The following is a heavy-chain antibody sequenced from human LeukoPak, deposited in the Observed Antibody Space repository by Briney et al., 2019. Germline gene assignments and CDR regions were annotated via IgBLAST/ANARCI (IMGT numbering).Heavy chain of an antibody. CDR1: GSIFSSYW. CDR3: ARHVGHYYDSSGYYLDY. D-gene: IGHD3-22*01. J-gene: IGHJ4*02. V-gene: IGHV5-51*01. Sequence: GASLQISCTCSGSIFSSYWIGWVRQLPGKGLEWMGIIHPADSGTRYSPSFQGQITISADKSISTAYLQWSSLKASDTAIYYCARHVGHYYDSSGYYLDYWGQGTLVTVSS. CDR2: IHPADSGT.